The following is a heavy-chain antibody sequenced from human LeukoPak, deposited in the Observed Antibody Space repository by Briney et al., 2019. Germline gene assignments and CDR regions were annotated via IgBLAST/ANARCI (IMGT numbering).Heavy chain of an antibody. V-gene: IGHV5-51*01. Sequence: GESLKISCKGSGYRFTNYWIGWVRQMAGKGLEWMGIIYPSDSDTRYSPSFQGQVTISADKSISTAYLQWSSPQASDTAIYYCARQDDTTVTIDYWGQGTLVTVSS. CDR1: GYRFTNYW. D-gene: IGHD4-17*01. CDR3: ARQDDTTVTIDY. J-gene: IGHJ4*02. CDR2: IYPSDSDT.